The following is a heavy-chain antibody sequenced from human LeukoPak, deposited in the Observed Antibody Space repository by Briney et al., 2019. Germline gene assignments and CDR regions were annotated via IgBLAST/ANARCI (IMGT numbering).Heavy chain of an antibody. V-gene: IGHV3-74*01. CDR1: GFTFSSNW. Sequence: PGGSLRLSCATSGFTFSSNWMHWVRQTPGKGLVWVSRINSDGSSTSYADSVKGRFTISRDKAKDTLYLQMNSLRAENTAVYYCERSPLTVTTRLHFDYWGQGTLVTVSS. CDR3: ERSPLTVTTRLHFDY. J-gene: IGHJ4*02. CDR2: INSDGSST. D-gene: IGHD4-17*01.